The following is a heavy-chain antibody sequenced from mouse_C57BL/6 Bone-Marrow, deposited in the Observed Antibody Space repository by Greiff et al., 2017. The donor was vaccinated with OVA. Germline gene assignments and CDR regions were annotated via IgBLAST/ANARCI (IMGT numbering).Heavy chain of an antibody. D-gene: IGHD2-4*01. Sequence: EVQLQQSGAELVRPGASVKLSCTASGFNIKDYYMHWVKQRPEQGLEWIGRIDPEDGDTEYAPKFQGKATMTADTSSNPAYLQLSSLTSEDTAVYYCTTRAFYYDYDGDYFDYWGQGTTLTVSS. J-gene: IGHJ2*01. CDR1: GFNIKDYY. CDR3: TTRAFYYDYDGDYFDY. V-gene: IGHV14-1*01. CDR2: IDPEDGDT.